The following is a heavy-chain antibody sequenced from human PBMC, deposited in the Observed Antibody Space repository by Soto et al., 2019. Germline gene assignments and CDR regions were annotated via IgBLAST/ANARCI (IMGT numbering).Heavy chain of an antibody. J-gene: IGHJ6*03. D-gene: IGHD3-16*01. CDR2: IDSDGRRT. CDR1: GLTFSSYW. V-gene: IGHV3-74*01. CDR3: VRCLDGAN. Sequence: EVQLVESGGDLVQPGGSLRLSCAVSGLTFSSYWMHWVRHAPGTGLEWVSRIDSDGRRTNYADSVKGRCTISRDNTTDTMYVQMNSLRADDTAVYYCVRCLDGANWGKGT.